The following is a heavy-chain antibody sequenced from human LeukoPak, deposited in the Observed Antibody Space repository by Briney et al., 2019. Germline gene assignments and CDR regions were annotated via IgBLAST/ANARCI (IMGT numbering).Heavy chain of an antibody. J-gene: IGHJ4*02. CDR3: AKAPGYCTSTSCYGLYFDF. V-gene: IGHV3-23*01. D-gene: IGHD2-2*01. Sequence: GDSTYYADSVKGRFTISRDKSKNTLYLQMNSLRAEDTAVYYCAKAPGYCTSTSCYGLYFDFWGQGTLVTVSS. CDR2: GDST.